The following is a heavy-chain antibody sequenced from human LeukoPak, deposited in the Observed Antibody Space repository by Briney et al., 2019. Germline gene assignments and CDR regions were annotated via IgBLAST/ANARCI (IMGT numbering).Heavy chain of an antibody. V-gene: IGHV4-34*01. CDR2: INHSGST. Sequence: SETLSLTCAVYGGSFSGYYWSWIRQPPGKGLEWIGEINHSGSTNYNLSLKSRVTISVDTSKNQFSLKLSSVTAADTAVYYCARLDMIVDYWGQGTLVTVSS. CDR1: GGSFSGYY. J-gene: IGHJ4*02. D-gene: IGHD3-16*01. CDR3: ARLDMIVDY.